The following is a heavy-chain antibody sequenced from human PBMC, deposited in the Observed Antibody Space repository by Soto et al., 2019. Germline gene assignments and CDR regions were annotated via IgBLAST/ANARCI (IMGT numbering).Heavy chain of an antibody. V-gene: IGHV1-3*01. CDR1: GYTFTSYA. D-gene: IGHD2-15*01. Sequence: AASVKVSCKASGYTFTSYAMHWVRQAPGQRLEWMGWINAGNGNTKYSQKLQGRVTITRDTSASTAYMELSSLRSEDTAVYYCARAGIDRYGMDVWGQGTTVTVSS. J-gene: IGHJ6*02. CDR3: ARAGIDRYGMDV. CDR2: INAGNGNT.